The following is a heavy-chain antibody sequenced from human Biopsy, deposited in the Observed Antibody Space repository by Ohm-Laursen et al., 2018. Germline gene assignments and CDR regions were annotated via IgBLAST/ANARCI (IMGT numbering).Heavy chain of an antibody. CDR2: VDWDDYK. D-gene: IGHD6-13*01. J-gene: IGHJ6*02. CDR3: ARTPILIVSAGLVYRHRRHLQGMDV. Sequence: PTQTLTLTCSFSGFSLSAREMCVSWIRQAPGKALEWLARVDWDDYKDYSASLQTKLSISKDTSNDQVVLTVNNVDPADTATYYCARTPILIVSAGLVYRHRRHLQGMDVWGQGIAVTVS. V-gene: IGHV2-70*11. CDR1: GFSLSAREMC.